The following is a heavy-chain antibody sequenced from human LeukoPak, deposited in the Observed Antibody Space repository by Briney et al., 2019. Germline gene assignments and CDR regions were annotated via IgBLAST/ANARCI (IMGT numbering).Heavy chain of an antibody. CDR3: ARGGELDSSGYYYAFDY. CDR2: ISYDGSNK. J-gene: IGHJ4*02. Sequence: GGSLRLSCAASGFTFSSYGMHWVRQAPGKGLEWVAVISYDGSNKYYADSVKGRFTISRDNSKNTLYLQMNSLRAEDTAVYYCARGGELDSSGYYYAFDYWGQGTLVTVSS. V-gene: IGHV3-30*03. CDR1: GFTFSSYG. D-gene: IGHD3-22*01.